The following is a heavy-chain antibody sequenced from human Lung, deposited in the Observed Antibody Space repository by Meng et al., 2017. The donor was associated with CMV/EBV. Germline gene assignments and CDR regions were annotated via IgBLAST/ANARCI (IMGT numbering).Heavy chain of an antibody. CDR2: IHSDGSNI. V-gene: IGHV3-74*01. D-gene: IGHD3-16*01. Sequence: GEXXKISCAASGFTFSGYWMHWVRQAPGKGLVWVSRIHSDGSNINYADSVKGRFTISRDNVKNTLYLQMSSLRAEDTAIYYCVRPLGDQFYYYGMDVWGRGPTVTVSS. CDR3: VRPLGDQFYYYGMDV. J-gene: IGHJ6*02. CDR1: GFTFSGYW.